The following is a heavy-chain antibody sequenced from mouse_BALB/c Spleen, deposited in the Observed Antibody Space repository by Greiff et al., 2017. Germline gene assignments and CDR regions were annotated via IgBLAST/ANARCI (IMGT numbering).Heavy chain of an antibody. V-gene: IGHV3-6*02. CDR1: GYSITSGYY. CDR2: ISYDGSN. Sequence: ESGPGLVKPSQSLSLTCSVTGYSITSGYYWNWIRQFPGNKLEWMGYISYDGSNNYNPSLKNRISITRDTSKNQFFLKLNSVTTEDTATYYCARGGAYDYDGGSLAYWGQGTLVTVSA. J-gene: IGHJ3*01. D-gene: IGHD2-4*01. CDR3: ARGGAYDYDGGSLAY.